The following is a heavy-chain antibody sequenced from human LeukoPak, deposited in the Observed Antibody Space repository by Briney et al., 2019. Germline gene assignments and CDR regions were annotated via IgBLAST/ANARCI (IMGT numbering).Heavy chain of an antibody. J-gene: IGHJ6*02. CDR1: GGSISSGDYY. V-gene: IGHV4-30-4*01. CDR3: ARDKPDYDILTGTILGYYYGMDV. CDR2: IYYSGST. Sequence: SETLSLTCTVSGGSISSGDYYWSWIRQPPVKGLEWIGYIYYSGSTYYNPSLKSRVTISVDTSKNQFSLKLSSVTAADTAVYYCARDKPDYDILTGTILGYYYGMDVWGQGTTVTVSS. D-gene: IGHD3-9*01.